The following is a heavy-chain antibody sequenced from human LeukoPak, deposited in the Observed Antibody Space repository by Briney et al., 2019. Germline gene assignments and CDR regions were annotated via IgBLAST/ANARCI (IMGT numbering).Heavy chain of an antibody. J-gene: IGHJ6*03. V-gene: IGHV3-9*01. Sequence: GRSLRLSCAASGFTFDDYAVHWVRHAPGKGLEWVSGISWNSGYIGYADSVKGRFTISRDNAKNSLYLQMNSLRAEDTALYYCAKGGIHRGYYYYYMDVWGKGTTVTISS. CDR1: GFTFDDYA. D-gene: IGHD6-13*01. CDR2: ISWNSGYI. CDR3: AKGGIHRGYYYYYMDV.